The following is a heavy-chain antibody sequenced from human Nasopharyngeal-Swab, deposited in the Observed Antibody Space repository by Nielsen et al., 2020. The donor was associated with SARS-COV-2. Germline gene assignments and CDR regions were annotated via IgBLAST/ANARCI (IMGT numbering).Heavy chain of an antibody. J-gene: IGHJ6*03. Sequence: WIRQPPGKGLEWVSGISPSGLTTYDADSVKGRFTISRDNANNTLYLQMNSLRAEDTAVYYCAPLDYGDYAHYYYMDVWGKGTSVTVSS. D-gene: IGHD4-17*01. CDR3: APLDYGDYAHYYYMDV. V-gene: IGHV3-23*01. CDR2: ISPSGLTT.